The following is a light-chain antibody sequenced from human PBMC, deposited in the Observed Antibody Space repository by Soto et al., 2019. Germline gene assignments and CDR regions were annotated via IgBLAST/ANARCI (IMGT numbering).Light chain of an antibody. CDR2: GAS. V-gene: IGKV3-15*01. CDR3: QQYNKWPPWT. J-gene: IGKJ1*01. Sequence: EIVMTQSPATLSVSPGERATLSCRASQNVGNNLVWYQQKPGQAPRLLIYGASTRAAGIPDRFSGSGSGTEFTLTISGLQSEDFAVYFCQQYNKWPPWTFGHGTKVDI. CDR1: QNVGNN.